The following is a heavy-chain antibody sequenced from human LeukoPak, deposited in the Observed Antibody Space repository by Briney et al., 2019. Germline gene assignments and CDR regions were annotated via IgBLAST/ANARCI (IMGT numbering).Heavy chain of an antibody. Sequence: ASETLSLTCAVYGGSFSGYYWSWIRQPPGKGLEWIGYIYYSGSTNYNPSLKSRVTISVDTSKNQFSLKLSSVTAADTAVYYCARRLKWGETHMDAFDIWGQGTMVTVSS. CDR2: IYYSGST. CDR3: ARRLKWGETHMDAFDI. V-gene: IGHV4-59*08. CDR1: GGSFSGYY. D-gene: IGHD1-26*01. J-gene: IGHJ3*02.